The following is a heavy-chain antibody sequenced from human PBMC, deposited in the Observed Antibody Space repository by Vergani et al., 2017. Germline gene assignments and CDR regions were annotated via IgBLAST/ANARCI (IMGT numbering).Heavy chain of an antibody. CDR3: ARHGLRRPANPNWFAP. Sequence: QVQLVQSGAEVKKPGASVKVSCKASGYTFTSYDINWVRQATGQGLEWMGWMNPNSGNTGYAQKFQGRVTMTRNTSISTAYMELSSLRSEDPAVYYCARHGLRRPANPNWFAPWGQGTLVTVSS. J-gene: IGHJ5*02. V-gene: IGHV1-8*01. D-gene: IGHD2-21*01. CDR1: GYTFTSYD. CDR2: MNPNSGNT.